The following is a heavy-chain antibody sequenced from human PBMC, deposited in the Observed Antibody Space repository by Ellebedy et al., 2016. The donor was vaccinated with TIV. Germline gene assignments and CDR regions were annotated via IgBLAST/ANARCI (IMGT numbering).Heavy chain of an antibody. Sequence: PGGSLRLSCAASGFAVTSLYMSWVRQAPGKGLDWVSVIYSGGTTYYADSVKGRFTISRDNAENTLYLQLNSLRVEDTAVYFCARGNWNDRAFDLWGRGTLVTVSS. CDR2: IYSGGTT. CDR1: GFAVTSLY. V-gene: IGHV3-53*01. J-gene: IGHJ4*02. D-gene: IGHD1-1*01. CDR3: ARGNWNDRAFDL.